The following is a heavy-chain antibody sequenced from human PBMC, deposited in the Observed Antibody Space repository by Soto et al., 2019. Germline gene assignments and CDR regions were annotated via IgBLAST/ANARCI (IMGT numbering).Heavy chain of an antibody. Sequence: SGTLSLTCAVYGGSFSGYYWSWIRQPPGKGLEWIGEINHSGNINYNPSLKSRVTISLDTSKNQFSLTLKSLTAADTAVYYCARGVTTDPAGYWGQGTLVTVSS. V-gene: IGHV4-34*01. CDR2: INHSGNI. J-gene: IGHJ4*02. CDR1: GGSFSGYY. CDR3: ARGVTTDPAGY. D-gene: IGHD4-17*01.